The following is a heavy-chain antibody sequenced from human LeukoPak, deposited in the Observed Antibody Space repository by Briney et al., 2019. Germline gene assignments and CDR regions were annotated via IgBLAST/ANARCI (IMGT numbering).Heavy chain of an antibody. D-gene: IGHD6-19*01. CDR1: GGSISSSSYY. Sequence: SETLSLTCTVSGGSISSSSYYWGWIRQPPGKGLEWFGGMYHSGSTYYNPSPKSRVTIAVETSTNKFSLKLSSVTAADTAVYYCARGRIRKWLVRGHYFDYWGQGTLVTVSS. CDR2: MYHSGST. J-gene: IGHJ4*02. CDR3: ARGRIRKWLVRGHYFDY. V-gene: IGHV4-39*07.